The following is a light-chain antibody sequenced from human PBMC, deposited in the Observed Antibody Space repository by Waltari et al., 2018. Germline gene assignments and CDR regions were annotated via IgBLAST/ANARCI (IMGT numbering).Light chain of an antibody. CDR2: DVI. V-gene: IGLV2-14*03. J-gene: IGLJ3*02. Sequence: QSALTQPASVSGSPAQSITISCTGPISDVGGFNSVSWYQVHPGQAPRVMIYDVINRPSGVSDRFSASKSGNTASLTISGLQAEDEGDYYCSSQSTNSVVLFGGGTKLTVL. CDR3: SSQSTNSVVL. CDR1: ISDVGGFNS.